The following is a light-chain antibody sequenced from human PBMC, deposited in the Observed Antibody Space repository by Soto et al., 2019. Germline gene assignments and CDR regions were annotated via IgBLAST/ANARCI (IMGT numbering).Light chain of an antibody. Sequence: QSALTQPPSVSGAPGQRVTISCTGSSSNIGAGYDAQWYQHLPGTAPKLLIYGNINRPSGVPDRFSGSKSGTTASLAITGLQAEDEADYYCQSYDSSLSGAVFGGGTKLTVL. CDR1: SSNIGAGYD. J-gene: IGLJ2*01. V-gene: IGLV1-40*01. CDR3: QSYDSSLSGAV. CDR2: GNI.